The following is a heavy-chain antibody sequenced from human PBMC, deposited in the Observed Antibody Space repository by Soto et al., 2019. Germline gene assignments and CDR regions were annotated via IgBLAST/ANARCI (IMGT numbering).Heavy chain of an antibody. D-gene: IGHD3-22*01. V-gene: IGHV5-51*01. CDR2: FYPGDSDT. J-gene: IGHJ3*02. Sequence: PGESLKISCEASGYSFTSYWIAWVRQMPGKGLQWMGIFYPGDSDTRYSPSFQGQVTISVDKSISTAYLQWNSLKASDTAKYYCARSDSGYYSTFDIWGQGTMVTVSS. CDR3: ARSDSGYYSTFDI. CDR1: GYSFTSYW.